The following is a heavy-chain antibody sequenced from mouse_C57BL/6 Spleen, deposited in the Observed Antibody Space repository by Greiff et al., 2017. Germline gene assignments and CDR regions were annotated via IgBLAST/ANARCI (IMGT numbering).Heavy chain of an antibody. J-gene: IGHJ2*01. CDR1: GYSFTSYY. CDR2: IYPGSGNT. Sequence: VQLQQSGPELVKPGASVKISCKASGYSFTSYYIHWVKQRPGQGLVWIGWIYPGSGNTKYNEKFKGKATLTADTSSSTAYMQLSSLTSEDSAVYYCVGGYDYFDYWGQGTTLTVSS. V-gene: IGHV1-66*01. CDR3: VGGYDYFDY. D-gene: IGHD2-2*01.